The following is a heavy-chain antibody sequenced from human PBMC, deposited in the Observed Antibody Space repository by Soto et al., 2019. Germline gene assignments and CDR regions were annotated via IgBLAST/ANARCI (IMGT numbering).Heavy chain of an antibody. D-gene: IGHD3-3*01. CDR1: GGSISSYY. V-gene: IGHV4-59*01. Sequence: SETLSLTCTVSGGSISSYYWSWIRQPPGKGLEWIGYIYYSGSTNYNPSLKSRVTISVDTSKNQFSLKLSSVTAADTAVYYCGRRYYDFWSGQNTYFDYWGQGTLVTVSS. CDR2: IYYSGST. CDR3: GRRYYDFWSGQNTYFDY. J-gene: IGHJ4*02.